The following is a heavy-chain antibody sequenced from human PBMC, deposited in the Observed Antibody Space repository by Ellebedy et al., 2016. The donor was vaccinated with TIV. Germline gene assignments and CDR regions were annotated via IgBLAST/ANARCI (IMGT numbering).Heavy chain of an antibody. J-gene: IGHJ6*02. D-gene: IGHD3-9*01. Sequence: PGGSLRLSCAASGFIFGDYYMSWVRQAPGKGLEWVSYITNTGSNTYYADSVKGRFPVARENAKNSLYLQMNTLRAEDTAVYYCGRAREPGYFAYYYYGMDVWGQGTTVTVSS. CDR1: GFIFGDYY. V-gene: IGHV3-11*01. CDR3: GRAREPGYFAYYYYGMDV. CDR2: ITNTGSNT.